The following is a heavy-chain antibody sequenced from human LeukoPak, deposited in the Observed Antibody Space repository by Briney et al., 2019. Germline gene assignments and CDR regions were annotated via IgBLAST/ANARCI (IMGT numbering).Heavy chain of an antibody. D-gene: IGHD3-9*01. V-gene: IGHV1-69*13. Sequence: SVKVSCKASGGTYSSYAISWVRQAPGQGLEWMGGIIPIFGTANYAQKFQGRVTITADESTSTAYMELSSLRSEDTAVYYCASSPGIDILTGYSAFDIWGQGTMVTVSS. CDR1: GGTYSSYA. J-gene: IGHJ3*02. CDR3: ASSPGIDILTGYSAFDI. CDR2: IIPIFGTA.